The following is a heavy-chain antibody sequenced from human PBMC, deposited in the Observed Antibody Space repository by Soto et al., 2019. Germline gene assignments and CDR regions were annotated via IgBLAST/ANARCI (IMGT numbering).Heavy chain of an antibody. Sequence: GESLKSSCKGSGYSLAVYWITWVRQKPWKGLEWMGRIDPSDSQTYYSPSFRGHVTISATKSITTVFLQWSSLRASDTAMYYCARQIYDSDTGPNFQYYFDSWGQGTPVTVSS. D-gene: IGHD3-22*01. J-gene: IGHJ4*02. CDR2: IDPSDSQT. CDR3: ARQIYDSDTGPNFQYYFDS. CDR1: GYSLAVYW. V-gene: IGHV5-10-1*01.